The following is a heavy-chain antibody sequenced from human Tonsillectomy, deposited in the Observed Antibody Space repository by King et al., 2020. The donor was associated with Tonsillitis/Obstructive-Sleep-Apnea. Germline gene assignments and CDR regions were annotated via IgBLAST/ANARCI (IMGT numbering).Heavy chain of an antibody. CDR3: AKGPAPYLVDPQDSNQYYYMEV. J-gene: IGHJ6*03. Sequence: EVQLVESGGGLVQPGGSLRLSCTASGFIFSNFAISWVRQAPGKGLEWVSSISGSGSSAYYADSVKGRFTISRDNSKNTLYLQMYSLRAEDTAVHYCAKGPAPYLVDPQDSNQYYYMEVWGKGTTVTVSS. CDR2: ISGSGSSA. V-gene: IGHV3-23*04. D-gene: IGHD2-2*01. CDR1: GFIFSNFA.